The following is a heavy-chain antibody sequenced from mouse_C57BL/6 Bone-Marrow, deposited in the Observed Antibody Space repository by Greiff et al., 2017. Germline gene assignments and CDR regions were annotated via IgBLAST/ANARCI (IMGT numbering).Heavy chain of an antibody. D-gene: IGHD1-1*01. CDR3: ARLYYYGRRGAMDY. J-gene: IGHJ4*01. CDR1: GFTFSDYG. CDR2: ISSGSSTI. Sequence: EVKVVESGGGLVKPGGSLKLSCAASGFTFSDYGMHWVRQAPEQGLEWVAYISSGSSTIYYADTVKGRFTISRDNAKNTLFLQMTSLRSENTAMYYGARLYYYGRRGAMDYWGQGTSVTVSS. V-gene: IGHV5-17*01.